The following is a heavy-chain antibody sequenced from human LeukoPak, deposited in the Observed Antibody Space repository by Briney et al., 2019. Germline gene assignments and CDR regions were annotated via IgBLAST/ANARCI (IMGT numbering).Heavy chain of an antibody. V-gene: IGHV4-39*07. CDR1: GGSISSSSYY. CDR3: ARTSRRSSSWPDAFDI. J-gene: IGHJ3*02. D-gene: IGHD6-13*01. CDR2: INHSGST. Sequence: PSETLSLTCTVSGGSISSSSYYWSWIRQPPGKGLEWIGEINHSGSTNYNPSLKSRVTISVDTSKNQFSLKLSSVTAADTAVYYCARTSRRSSSWPDAFDIWGQGTMVTVSS.